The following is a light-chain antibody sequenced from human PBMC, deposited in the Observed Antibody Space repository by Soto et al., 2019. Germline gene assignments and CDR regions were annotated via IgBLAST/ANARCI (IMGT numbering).Light chain of an antibody. Sequence: EIVLTQSPGTLSLSPGERATLSCRASQSVSSSYLAWYQQKPGQAPRLLIYGASSRATGIPDRFSGSGSGTDFTLTISRLEPEEFAGYYCQQYGSSPLITFGQGTRLEIK. J-gene: IGKJ5*01. CDR2: GAS. CDR3: QQYGSSPLIT. V-gene: IGKV3-20*01. CDR1: QSVSSSY.